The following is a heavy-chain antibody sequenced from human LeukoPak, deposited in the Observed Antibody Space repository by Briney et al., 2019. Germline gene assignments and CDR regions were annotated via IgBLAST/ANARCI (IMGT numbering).Heavy chain of an antibody. Sequence: SETLSLTCTVSGGSISSYYWSWIRQPPGKGLEWIGYVYYSGSTNYNPSLKSRVTISLDTSKNQFSLKLNSVTAADTAVYYCASHYGSGSFYSPFDYWGQGTLVTVSS. CDR1: GGSISSYY. CDR3: ASHYGSGSFYSPFDY. J-gene: IGHJ4*02. CDR2: VYYSGST. V-gene: IGHV4-59*01. D-gene: IGHD3-10*01.